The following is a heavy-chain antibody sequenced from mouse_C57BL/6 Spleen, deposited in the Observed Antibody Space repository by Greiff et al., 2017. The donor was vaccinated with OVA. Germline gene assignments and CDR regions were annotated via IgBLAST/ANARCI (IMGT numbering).Heavy chain of an antibody. J-gene: IGHJ2*01. CDR1: GYTFTSYW. Sequence: QVHVKQPGTELVKPGASVKLSCKASGYTFTSYWMHWVKQRPGQGLEWIGNINPSNGGTNYNEKFKSKATLTVDKSSSTAYMQLSSLTSEDSAVYYCALYYGSSPFDYWGQGTTLTVSS. CDR3: ALYYGSSPFDY. V-gene: IGHV1-53*01. CDR2: INPSNGGT. D-gene: IGHD1-1*01.